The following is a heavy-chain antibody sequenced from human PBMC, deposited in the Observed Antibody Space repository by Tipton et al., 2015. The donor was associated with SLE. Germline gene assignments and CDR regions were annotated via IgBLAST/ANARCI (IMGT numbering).Heavy chain of an antibody. CDR2: IHYDGSNT. J-gene: IGHJ4*02. V-gene: IGHV3-30*02. D-gene: IGHD1-26*01. CDR3: APWARSSR. Sequence: SLRLSCAASGFTFSSYGMHWVRQPPGKGLEWVAFIHYDGSNTYYADSVKGRFTISRDNSKNTLYLQMNSLGHEDTTVYYCAPWARSSRCGQGPLVTVSS. CDR1: GFTFSSYG.